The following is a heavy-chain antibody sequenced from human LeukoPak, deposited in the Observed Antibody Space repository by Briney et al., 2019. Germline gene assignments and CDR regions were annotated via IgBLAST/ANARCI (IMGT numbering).Heavy chain of an antibody. V-gene: IGHV3-23*01. CDR2: ISGSGTST. CDR3: ARENDFEI. Sequence: GGSLRLSCTDSGPAFNIYGMSWVRQTPGRGLEWVSPISGSGTSTHYADSVQGRFIISRDSSENKLYLQMSSLRADNTGIYYWARENDFEIWGQGTMVTVSS. J-gene: IGHJ3*02. CDR1: GPAFNIYG.